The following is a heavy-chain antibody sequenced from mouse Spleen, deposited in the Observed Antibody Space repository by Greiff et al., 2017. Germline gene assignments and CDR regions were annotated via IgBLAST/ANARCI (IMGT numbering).Heavy chain of an antibody. CDR1: GYTFTSYW. CDR2: IDPSDSYT. Sequence: VQLQQPGAELVKPGASVKLSCKASGYTFTSYWMKWVKQRPGQGLEWIGEIDPSDSYTNYNQKFKGKATLTVDTSSSTAYMQLSSLTSEDSAVYYCAILYFDYWGQGTTLTVSS. CDR3: AILYFDY. J-gene: IGHJ2*01. V-gene: IGHV1-50*01.